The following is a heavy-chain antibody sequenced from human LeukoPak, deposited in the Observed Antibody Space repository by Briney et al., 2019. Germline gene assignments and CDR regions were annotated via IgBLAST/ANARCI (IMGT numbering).Heavy chain of an antibody. Sequence: PSETLSLPCIVSGYSISSGYYWGWIRQPPGKGLEWIGSIYHSGSTNYNPSLKGRVTISVDTSKNQFSLKLSSVTAADTAVYYCARDIHVPRIREPYFDIWGEGTLVTVSS. CDR1: GYSISSGYY. CDR2: IYHSGST. CDR3: ARDIHVPRIREPYFDI. J-gene: IGHJ3*02. V-gene: IGHV4-38-2*02. D-gene: IGHD1-14*01.